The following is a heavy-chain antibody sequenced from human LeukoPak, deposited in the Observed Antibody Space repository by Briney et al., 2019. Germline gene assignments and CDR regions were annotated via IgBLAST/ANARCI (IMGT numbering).Heavy chain of an antibody. J-gene: IGHJ6*02. Sequence: GESLKISCKGSGYSFINYWIGWVRQTPGKGLEWMGIIHPGDSVTRFSPSFQGPVTISADKSIDAAYLQWTSLKASDSAMYYCARVPPYCSGGLCYSSYYYGMDVWGQGTTVTVSS. V-gene: IGHV5-51*01. CDR3: ARVPPYCSGGLCYSSYYYGMDV. CDR2: IHPGDSVT. D-gene: IGHD2-15*01. CDR1: GYSFINYW.